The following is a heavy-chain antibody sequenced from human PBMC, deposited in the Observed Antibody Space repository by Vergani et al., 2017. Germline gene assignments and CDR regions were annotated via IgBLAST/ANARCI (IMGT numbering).Heavy chain of an antibody. CDR2: INPSSDHT. D-gene: IGHD3-9*01. J-gene: IGHJ4*02. V-gene: IGHV1-46*03. CDR3: ARGDYNILTCYQY. CDR1: GYTFSNYY. Sequence: QVQVVQSGAEVKKSGASVKVSCKTSGYTFSNYYMHLVRQAPGQGLELMGIINPSSDHTNYAQKFQGRVTMTRDTFTSTVYMELSSLRSEDTAIYYCARGDYNILTCYQYWGQGTLVTVSA.